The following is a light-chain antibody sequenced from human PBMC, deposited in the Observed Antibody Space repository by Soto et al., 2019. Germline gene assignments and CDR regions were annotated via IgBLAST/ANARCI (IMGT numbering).Light chain of an antibody. Sequence: DIHMTQSPSSLSASLGDRVTITFRASQNISNYLNWYQQKPGKAPKLLIYAASSLQSGVSSRFSGSGSGTDFTLTISSLQPEDFATFYCQQSYRTPRTFGQGTKVDIK. J-gene: IGKJ1*01. CDR2: AAS. CDR1: QNISNY. V-gene: IGKV1-39*01. CDR3: QQSYRTPRT.